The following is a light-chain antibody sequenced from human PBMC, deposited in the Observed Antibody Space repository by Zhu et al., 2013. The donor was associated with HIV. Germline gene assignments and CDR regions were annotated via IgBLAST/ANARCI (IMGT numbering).Light chain of an antibody. CDR1: QSVGFN. CDR3: QQYDDWPPVT. J-gene: IGKJ5*01. V-gene: IGKV3-15*01. CDR2: GAS. Sequence: MTQSPDTLSVSPGDRASLFCRASQSVGFNLAWYHQKPGQAPRLLIYGASTRATHIPARFSGSGSGTDFTLTISGLQSEDSGIYYCQQYDDWPPVTFGQGTRLQIK.